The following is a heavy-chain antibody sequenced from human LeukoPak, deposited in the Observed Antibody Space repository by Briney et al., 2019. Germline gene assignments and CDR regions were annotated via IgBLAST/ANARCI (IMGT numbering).Heavy chain of an antibody. D-gene: IGHD7-27*01. V-gene: IGHV1-3*03. CDR1: GYTFTSYG. Sequence: ASVKVSCKASGYTFTSYGISWVRQAPGQRLEWMGWINAGNGNTKYSQEFQGRVTITRDTSASTAYMELSSLRSEDMAVYYCARGGSWGARNDAFDIWGQGTMVTVSS. CDR2: INAGNGNT. J-gene: IGHJ3*02. CDR3: ARGGSWGARNDAFDI.